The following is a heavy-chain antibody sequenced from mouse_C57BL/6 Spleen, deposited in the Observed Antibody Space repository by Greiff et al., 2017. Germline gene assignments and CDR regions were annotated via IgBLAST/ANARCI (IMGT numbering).Heavy chain of an antibody. J-gene: IGHJ2*01. CDR2: IDPSDSYT. Sequence: QLQQPGAELVMPGASVKLSCKASGYTFTSYWMHWVKQRPGQGLEWIGEIDPSDSYTNYNQKFKGKSTLTVDKSSSTAYMQLSSLTSEDSAVYYCARSSSGYCDYWGQGTTLTVSS. D-gene: IGHD3-2*02. CDR3: ARSSSGYCDY. V-gene: IGHV1-69*01. CDR1: GYTFTSYW.